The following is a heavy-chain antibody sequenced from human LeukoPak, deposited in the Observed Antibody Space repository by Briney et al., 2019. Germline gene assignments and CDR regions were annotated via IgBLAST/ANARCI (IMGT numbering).Heavy chain of an antibody. CDR1: GFTFSSYW. CDR3: AREGHSSGHCGALDI. D-gene: IGHD3-22*01. Sequence: PGGSLRLSCAASGFTFSSYWMSWVRQAPGKGLEWVANIKQDGSEKYYVDSVKGRFTTSRDNAKNSLYLQMNSLRAEDTAVYYCAREGHSSGHCGALDIWGQGTMVTVSS. J-gene: IGHJ3*02. CDR2: IKQDGSEK. V-gene: IGHV3-7*01.